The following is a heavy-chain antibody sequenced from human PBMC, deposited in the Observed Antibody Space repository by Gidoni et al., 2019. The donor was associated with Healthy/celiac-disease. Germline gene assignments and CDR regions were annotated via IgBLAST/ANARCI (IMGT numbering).Heavy chain of an antibody. Sequence: EVQLVESGGGLVKTGRSLRLACQASGFTFGDYAMSWFRQAPGKGLEWVGFIRSKAYGGTTEYAASVKGRFTISRDDSKSIAYLQLNSLKTEDTAVYYCTRAQIAVAGIGLDYFDYWGQGTLVTVSS. CDR2: IRSKAYGGTT. CDR3: TRAQIAVAGIGLDYFDY. D-gene: IGHD6-19*01. J-gene: IGHJ4*02. CDR1: GFTFGDYA. V-gene: IGHV3-49*05.